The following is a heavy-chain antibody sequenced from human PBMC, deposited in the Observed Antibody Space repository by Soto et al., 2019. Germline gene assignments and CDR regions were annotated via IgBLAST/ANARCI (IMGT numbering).Heavy chain of an antibody. D-gene: IGHD2-15*01. J-gene: IGHJ6*03. V-gene: IGHV1-18*03. CDR2: VSTYNGNT. CDR3: ATLQGDALNYYYYYMDV. Sequence: GASVKVSCKASGYTFANYGFSWVRQAPGQGLEWMGWVSTYNGNTNYAQKLQDRVTLTTDTSTRTAYMELRSLRSDDMAVYYCATLQGDALNYYYYYMDVWGKGTTVTVSS. CDR1: GYTFANYG.